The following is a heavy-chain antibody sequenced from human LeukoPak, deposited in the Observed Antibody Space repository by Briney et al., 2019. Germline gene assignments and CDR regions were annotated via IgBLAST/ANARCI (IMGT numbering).Heavy chain of an antibody. Sequence: SVKVSCKASGGTFSSYPISWVRQAPGQGLEWMGGIIPIFDTANYAQKFQGRVTITADESTSTAYMDLTSLGSEDTAVYYCARDQLARYGDYFGVFDLWGQGTMVTVSS. D-gene: IGHD4-17*01. CDR1: GGTFSSYP. CDR2: IIPIFDTA. J-gene: IGHJ3*01. CDR3: ARDQLARYGDYFGVFDL. V-gene: IGHV1-69*13.